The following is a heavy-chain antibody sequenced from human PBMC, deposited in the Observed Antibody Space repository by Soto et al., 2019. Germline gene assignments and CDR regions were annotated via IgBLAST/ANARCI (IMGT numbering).Heavy chain of an antibody. CDR3: ARHRPVGTIFGVETCIDY. CDR1: GFTFSSYS. D-gene: IGHD3-3*01. Sequence: GESLTISCAASGFTFSSYSMNWVRQAPGKGLEWVSYISSSSSTIYYADSVKGRFTISRDNAKNSLYLQMNSLRAEDTAVYYCARHRPVGTIFGVETCIDYWGQGTLVTVSS. V-gene: IGHV3-48*01. CDR2: ISSSSSTI. J-gene: IGHJ4*02.